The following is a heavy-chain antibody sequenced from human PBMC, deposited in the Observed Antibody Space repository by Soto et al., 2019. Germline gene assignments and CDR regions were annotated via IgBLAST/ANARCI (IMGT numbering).Heavy chain of an antibody. D-gene: IGHD3-22*01. V-gene: IGHV4-4*02. J-gene: IGHJ4*02. CDR2: MYHTGST. CDR3: ARSSRYQYDSSEGNFDY. CDR1: GVSISSNNW. Sequence: QVQLQESGPGLVRPSGTLSLTCAVSGVSISSNNWWSWVRQPPGKGLEWIGEMYHTGSTNYNLSLKSRVTISVDKSKNHFSLELNSVTAADTAVYYCARSSRYQYDSSEGNFDYWGQGTLVTVSS.